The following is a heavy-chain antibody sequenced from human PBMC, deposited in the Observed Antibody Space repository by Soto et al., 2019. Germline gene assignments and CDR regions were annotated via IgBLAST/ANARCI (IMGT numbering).Heavy chain of an antibody. CDR2: INHSGTI. V-gene: IGHV4-34*01. J-gene: IGHJ4*02. D-gene: IGHD3-16*01. CDR1: GGSFSGYY. CDR3: ARSVGGYYFDY. Sequence: TLSLTCAVYGGSFSGYYWTWIRQPPGKGLEWIGEINHSGTINFNPSLKSRLTISLDKSKNQFSLKLSSVTAADTAVYYCARSVGGYYFDYWGQGTLVTVSS.